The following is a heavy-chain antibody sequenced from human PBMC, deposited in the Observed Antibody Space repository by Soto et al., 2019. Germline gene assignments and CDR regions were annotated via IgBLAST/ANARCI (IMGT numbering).Heavy chain of an antibody. V-gene: IGHV3-23*01. Sequence: GGSLRLSCAASGFTFSSYAMSWVRQAPGKGLEWVSAISGSGGSTYYADSVKGRFTISRDNSKNTLYLQMNSLRAEDTAVYYCAKGTGWVTTGAYYYYYYYMDVWGKGTTVTVSS. CDR1: GFTFSSYA. CDR3: AKGTGWVTTGAYYYYYYYMDV. D-gene: IGHD4-17*01. CDR2: ISGSGGST. J-gene: IGHJ6*03.